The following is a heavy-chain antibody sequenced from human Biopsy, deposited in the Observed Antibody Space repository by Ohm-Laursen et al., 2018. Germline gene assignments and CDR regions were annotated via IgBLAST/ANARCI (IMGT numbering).Heavy chain of an antibody. V-gene: IGHV1-69*17. J-gene: IGHJ4*02. CDR3: ATPFQYYDSWGGYPPFDH. Sequence: SSVKVSCNASGGTFSNYAVSWVRQAPGEGLEWMGGIIAVSGLVNYAPKFQGRVSITADKSTTTAYMELSNLKSEDTAVYYCATPFQYYDSWGGYPPFDHWGQGTLVTVSS. CDR1: GGTFSNYA. D-gene: IGHD3-3*01. CDR2: IIAVSGLV.